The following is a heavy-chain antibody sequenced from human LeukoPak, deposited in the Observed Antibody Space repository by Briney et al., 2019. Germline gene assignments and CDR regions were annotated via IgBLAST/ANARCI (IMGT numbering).Heavy chain of an antibody. CDR2: IHPSATST. D-gene: IGHD3-3*02. V-gene: IGHV1-46*01. Sequence: ASVKVSCKASGYTFTSYYMHWVRQAPGQGLEWMGVIHPSATSTNCAQKFHDRVTMTRDTSTNTVYMELSSLRSEDTAVYYCARGTTMPFLTWGQGTLVTVSS. J-gene: IGHJ4*02. CDR3: ARGTTMPFLT. CDR1: GYTFTSYY.